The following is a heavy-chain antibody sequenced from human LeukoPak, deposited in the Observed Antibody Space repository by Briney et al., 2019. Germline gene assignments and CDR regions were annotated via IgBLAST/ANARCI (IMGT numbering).Heavy chain of an antibody. J-gene: IGHJ3*02. V-gene: IGHV4-39*07. Sequence: SETLSLTCTVSGDSISSGDYYWSWIRQPPGKGLEWIGEIVHSGNTKYNPSLKSRVTISVDTSKNQFSLNLTSVTAADTAVYYCARFGSSTWYKGAFDIWGQGTMVTVAS. CDR3: ARFGSSTWYKGAFDI. CDR1: GDSISSGDYY. CDR2: IVHSGNT. D-gene: IGHD6-13*01.